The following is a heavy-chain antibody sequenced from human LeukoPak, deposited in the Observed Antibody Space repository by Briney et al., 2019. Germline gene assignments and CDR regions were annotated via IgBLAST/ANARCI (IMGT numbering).Heavy chain of an antibody. CDR2: IYSSGRT. CDR1: GGSISNFY. V-gene: IGHV4-4*07. J-gene: IGHJ5*02. CDR3: ARDLPSYYFDSGNMFDP. D-gene: IGHD3-10*01. Sequence: SETLSLTCTVSGGSISNFYWSWIRQPAGKGLEWIGRIYSSGRTNYNSSLKSRVAMSIDTSNNQFSLKLSFVTAADTAVYYCARDLPSYYFDSGNMFDPWGQGTLVTVSS.